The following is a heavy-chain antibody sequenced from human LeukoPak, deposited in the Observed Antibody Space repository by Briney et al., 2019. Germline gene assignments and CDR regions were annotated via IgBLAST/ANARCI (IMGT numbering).Heavy chain of an antibody. V-gene: IGHV3-7*01. Sequence: PGGSLRLSXVVSGFTLSSYWMSWVRQAPGKGLEWVANIKQDGSEKYYVDSLKGRFTISRDNAKNSLYLQMISLRAEDTAMYYCAKERLIREDPGGFDPWGQGNLVHVSS. J-gene: IGHJ5*02. CDR2: IKQDGSEK. CDR1: GFTLSSYW. D-gene: IGHD1-14*01. CDR3: AKERLIREDPGGFDP.